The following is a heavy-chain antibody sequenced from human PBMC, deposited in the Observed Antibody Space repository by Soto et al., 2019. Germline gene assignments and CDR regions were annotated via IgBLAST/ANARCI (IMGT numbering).Heavy chain of an antibody. J-gene: IGHJ4*02. V-gene: IGHV3-23*01. Sequence: EVQLLESGGGLVQPGGSLRLSCAASGFTFSSYAMSWVRQAPGKGLEWVSAISGSGGSTYYADSVKGRFTISRDNSKNTLYLHMNSLRAEDTAVYYCAKNGRFLEWLLMGLIDYWGQGTLVTVSS. CDR3: AKNGRFLEWLLMGLIDY. CDR2: ISGSGGST. D-gene: IGHD3-3*01. CDR1: GFTFSSYA.